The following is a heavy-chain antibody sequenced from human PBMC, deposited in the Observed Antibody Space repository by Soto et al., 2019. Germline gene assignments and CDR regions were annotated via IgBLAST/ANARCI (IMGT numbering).Heavy chain of an antibody. CDR1: GASISSYY. Sequence: SETLSLTCSVSGASISSYYYTWIRQTPGKGLEWIGYIYLGGSINYNPSFKSRVIISVDTSKNQFSVKLSSVTAADTAVYYCARHNGPLYVGYYYDMDVWGQGTTGTVS. J-gene: IGHJ6*02. V-gene: IGHV4-59*08. CDR3: ARHNGPLYVGYYYDMDV. D-gene: IGHD3-16*01. CDR2: IYLGGSI.